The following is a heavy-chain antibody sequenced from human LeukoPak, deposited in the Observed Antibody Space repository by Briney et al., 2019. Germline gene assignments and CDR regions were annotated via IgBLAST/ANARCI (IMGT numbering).Heavy chain of an antibody. CDR3: ARSQSSRQITIPTTRRYFDY. V-gene: IGHV3-30*02. D-gene: IGHD3-10*01. Sequence: GGSLRLSCAASGFTFSSYDMHWVRQAPGKGLEWVAFIWSDGSNKYYADSVKGRFTISRDNSKNTLFLQMNSLRAEDTAVYYCARSQSSRQITIPTTRRYFDYWGQGVLVTVSS. CDR1: GFTFSSYD. CDR2: IWSDGSNK. J-gene: IGHJ4*02.